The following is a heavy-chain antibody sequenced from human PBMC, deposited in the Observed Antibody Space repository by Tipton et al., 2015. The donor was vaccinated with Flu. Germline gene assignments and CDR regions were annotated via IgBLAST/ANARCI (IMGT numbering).Heavy chain of an antibody. V-gene: IGHV4-31*03. CDR3: ARDVVPAAPYYYYYGMDV. J-gene: IGHJ6*02. Sequence: TLSLTCTVPGGSISSGGYYWSWIRQHPGKGLEWIGYIYYSGSTYYNPSLKSRVTISVDTSKNQFSLKLSSVTAADTAVYYCARDVVPAAPYYYYYGMDVWGQGTPVTVSS. CDR2: IYYSGST. CDR1: GGSISSGGYY. D-gene: IGHD2-2*01.